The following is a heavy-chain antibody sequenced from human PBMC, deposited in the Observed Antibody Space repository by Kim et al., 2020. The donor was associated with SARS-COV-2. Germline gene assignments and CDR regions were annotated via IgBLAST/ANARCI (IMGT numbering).Heavy chain of an antibody. J-gene: IGHJ2*01. CDR3: ARTSYGGSFQGYFDL. CDR2: INWNSVTA. D-gene: IGHD1-26*01. Sequence: GGSLRLSCAASGFTFDDYGMSWVRQVPGKGLEWVSGINWNSVTAAYIESVKGRFTISRDNAKNSLYLQMNSLRAEDTALYHCARTSYGGSFQGYFDLWGR. CDR1: GFTFDDYG. V-gene: IGHV3-20*01.